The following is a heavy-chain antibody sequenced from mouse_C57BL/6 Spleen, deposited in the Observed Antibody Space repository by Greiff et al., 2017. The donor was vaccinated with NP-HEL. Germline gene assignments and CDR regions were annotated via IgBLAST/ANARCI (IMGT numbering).Heavy chain of an antibody. Sequence: EVKLVESGEGLVKPGGSLKLSCAASGFTFSSYAMSWVRQTPEKRLEWVAYISSGGDYIYYADTVKGRFTISRDNARNTLYLQMSSLKSEDTAMYYCTRGWDYYGSSYVIYAMDYWGQGTSVTVSS. CDR1: GFTFSSYA. CDR2: ISSGGDYI. V-gene: IGHV5-9-1*02. J-gene: IGHJ4*01. CDR3: TRGWDYYGSSYVIYAMDY. D-gene: IGHD1-1*01.